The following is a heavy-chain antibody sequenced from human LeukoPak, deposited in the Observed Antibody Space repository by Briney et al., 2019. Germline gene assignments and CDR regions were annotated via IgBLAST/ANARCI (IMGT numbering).Heavy chain of an antibody. Sequence: ASVTVSCKASGYTFTNYNMHWVRQAPGQGLEWMGMINPSGDSTTYAQRFQGRVTLTRDTSTTTVYMELSSLKSEDTAVYYCRRSLDYWGQGTLVTVSS. D-gene: IGHD3-10*01. CDR3: RRSLDY. J-gene: IGHJ4*02. V-gene: IGHV1-46*01. CDR1: GYTFTNYN. CDR2: INPSGDST.